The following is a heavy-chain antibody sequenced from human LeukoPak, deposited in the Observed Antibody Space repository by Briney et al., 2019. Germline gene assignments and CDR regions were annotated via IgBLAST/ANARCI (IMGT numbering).Heavy chain of an antibody. Sequence: PGGSLRLSCAASGFTFSSYWMSWVRQAPGKGLEWVSYINHNGETIYYPDFVKGRFTISRDNAKNSLYLQMNSLRDEDTAVYYCARDNDWAFDYWGQGTLVTVSS. CDR3: ARDNDWAFDY. CDR2: INHNGETI. D-gene: IGHD3-9*01. V-gene: IGHV3-48*02. J-gene: IGHJ4*02. CDR1: GFTFSSYW.